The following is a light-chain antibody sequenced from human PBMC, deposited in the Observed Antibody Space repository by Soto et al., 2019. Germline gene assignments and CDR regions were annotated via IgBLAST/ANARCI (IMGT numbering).Light chain of an antibody. CDR2: EVS. V-gene: IGLV2-14*01. CDR1: SSDVGGYNY. CDR3: SSYTSSSTLAYV. Sequence: QSALTQPASVSGSPGQSITISCTGTSSDVGGYNYVSWYQQHPGKAPKLMIYEVSNRPSGVSNRFSGSKSGNTACLTISGLQAEDEADYYCSSYTSSSTLAYVFGTGTKLTV. J-gene: IGLJ1*01.